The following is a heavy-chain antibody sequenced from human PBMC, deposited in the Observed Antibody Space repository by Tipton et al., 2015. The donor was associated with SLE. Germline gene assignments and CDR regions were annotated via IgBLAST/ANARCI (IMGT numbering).Heavy chain of an antibody. Sequence: TLSLTCTVSGDSINSHYWSWIRQPPGKGLEWIGYIYYSGSTYYNPSLKSRVTISVDTSKNQFSLKLSSVTAADTAVYYCARGYSYPSYFDLWGRGTLVTVSS. CDR2: IYYSGST. J-gene: IGHJ2*01. CDR1: GDSINSHY. V-gene: IGHV4-59*11. CDR3: ARGYSYPSYFDL. D-gene: IGHD5-18*01.